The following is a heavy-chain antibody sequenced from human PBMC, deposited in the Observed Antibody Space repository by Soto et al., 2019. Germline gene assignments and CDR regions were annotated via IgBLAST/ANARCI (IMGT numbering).Heavy chain of an antibody. CDR1: GFSLSTSGVG. D-gene: IGHD2-15*01. Sequence: QITLKESGPTLVKPTQTLTLTCIFSGFSLSTSGVGVGWIRQPPGKALECLALIYWDDDKRYSPSLKSRLSVTKDTSRNQVVLTMTNMDPVDTGTYYCAHRLCDSSCYWDVGFFDYWGQGALVTVSS. CDR2: IYWDDDK. J-gene: IGHJ4*02. V-gene: IGHV2-5*02. CDR3: AHRLCDSSCYWDVGFFDY.